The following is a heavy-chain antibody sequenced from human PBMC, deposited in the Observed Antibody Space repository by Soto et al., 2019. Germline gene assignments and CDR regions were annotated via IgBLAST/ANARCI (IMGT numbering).Heavy chain of an antibody. D-gene: IGHD1-1*01. V-gene: IGHV3-48*02. J-gene: IGHJ4*02. Sequence: VQLVDSGGGLAQPGGSLRLSCGGTGFNFSGYAMNWVRQTPGKGLEWVSYISSRSTGIHYADSVKGRFTISRDNGKRSLYLQMNSLRDDDTAVYYCARGVLDYWSQGALVTVSS. CDR2: ISSRSTGI. CDR3: ARGVLDY. CDR1: GFNFSGYA.